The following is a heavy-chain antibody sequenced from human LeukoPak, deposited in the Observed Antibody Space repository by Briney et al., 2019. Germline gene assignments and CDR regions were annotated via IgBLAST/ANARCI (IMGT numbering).Heavy chain of an antibody. D-gene: IGHD5-24*01. V-gene: IGHV5-51*01. CDR2: ISPGGSET. J-gene: IGHJ4*02. CDR1: GYSFSSYW. CDR3: ARASRDGYNQNFDH. Sequence: GESLTISCMGTGYSFSSYWNAWVRQRPGKGLEWMGIISPGGSETSYDPSFQGQVTISANSSTGTANLQWGSLRASDTARYYCARASRDGYNQNFDHWGQGTLVTVSS.